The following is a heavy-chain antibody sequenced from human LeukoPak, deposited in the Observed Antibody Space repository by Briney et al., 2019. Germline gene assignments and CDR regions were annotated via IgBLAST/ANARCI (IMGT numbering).Heavy chain of an antibody. CDR3: ARDKWLRDY. J-gene: IGHJ4*02. CDR2: INPNSGDT. CDR1: GYTFIDYY. D-gene: IGHD5-12*01. Sequence: ASVKVSCKASGYTFIDYYIHWVRQAPGQALEWMGRINPNSGDTNYAQKFEGRVTMTRVTSIRTAYMELSRLTSDDTAVYFCARDKWLRDYWGQGTLVTVSS. V-gene: IGHV1-2*02.